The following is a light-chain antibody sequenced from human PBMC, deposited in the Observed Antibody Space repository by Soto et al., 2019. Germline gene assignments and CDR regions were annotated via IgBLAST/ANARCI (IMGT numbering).Light chain of an antibody. CDR2: GAS. J-gene: IGKJ5*01. CDR3: QQYYSTPIT. CDR1: QSVSRN. V-gene: IGKV3-15*01. Sequence: EIVMTQSPATLSVSPGEGATLSCRASQSVSRNLVWYQHKPGQAPRLLIYGASTRATDIPARFSGSGSGTEFSLTISSLQSEDYAVYYCQQYYSTPITFGQGTRLEIK.